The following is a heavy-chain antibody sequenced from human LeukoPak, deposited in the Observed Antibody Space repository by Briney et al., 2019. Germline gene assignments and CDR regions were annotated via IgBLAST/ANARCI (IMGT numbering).Heavy chain of an antibody. D-gene: IGHD1-26*01. CDR2: IKTDGSST. J-gene: IGHJ4*02. Sequence: QPGGSLRLSCAASGFSFSSYWMHWVRQAPGKGLVWVSRIKTDGSSTTYADSVKGRFTISRDNAKNTLYLQMNSLRAEDTAVYYCARETPVGRNYYFDYWGQGTLVTVSS. CDR1: GFSFSSYW. CDR3: ARETPVGRNYYFDY. V-gene: IGHV3-74*01.